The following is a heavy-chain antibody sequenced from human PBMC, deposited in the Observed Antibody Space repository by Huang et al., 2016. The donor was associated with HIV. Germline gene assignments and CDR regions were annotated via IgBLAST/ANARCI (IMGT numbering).Heavy chain of an antibody. V-gene: IGHV1-69*13. J-gene: IGHJ4*02. Sequence: QVQPVQSGAEVKTPGSSVKVSCKASGGTFSKYAISWGRQAPGQGLEWMGGIIPMFGTPNYARKFQGRVTITADDSTSTTYVEVSSLRSEDTALYYCARGQLGSYGDYDVLYWGQGTLVTVSS. CDR3: ARGQLGSYGDYDVLY. CDR1: GGTFSKYA. D-gene: IGHD4-17*01. CDR2: IIPMFGTP.